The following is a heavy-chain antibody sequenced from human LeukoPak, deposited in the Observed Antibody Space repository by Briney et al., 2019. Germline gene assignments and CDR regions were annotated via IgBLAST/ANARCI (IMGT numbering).Heavy chain of an antibody. J-gene: IGHJ4*02. CDR2: INPEGSEK. D-gene: IGHD5-18*01. Sequence: GGSRRLSCAVSGPTFSSSWMDWVGQAPGKGLEWLASINPEGSEKYPADSVKGRFTISRDNAKNSLYLQMDSLRVEDTAFYYCARDLAYSRLDYWGQGMLVTVSS. CDR1: GPTFSSSW. V-gene: IGHV3-7*01. CDR3: ARDLAYSRLDY.